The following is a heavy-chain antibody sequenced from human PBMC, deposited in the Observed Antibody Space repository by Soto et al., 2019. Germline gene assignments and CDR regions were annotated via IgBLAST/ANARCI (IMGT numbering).Heavy chain of an antibody. V-gene: IGHV3-15*01. CDR2: IKSKTDGGTT. D-gene: IGHD1-20*01. J-gene: IGHJ6*03. CDR1: GFTFSNAW. Sequence: GGSLRLSCAASGFTFSNAWMSWVRQAPGKGLEWVGRIKSKTDGGTTDYAAPVKGRFTISRDDSKNTLYLQMNSLKTEDTAVYYCTTDVPHNWNYDYYYYMDVWGKGTTVTVSS. CDR3: TTDVPHNWNYDYYYYMDV.